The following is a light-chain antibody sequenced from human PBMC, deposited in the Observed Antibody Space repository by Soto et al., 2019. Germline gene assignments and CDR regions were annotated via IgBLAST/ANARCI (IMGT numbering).Light chain of an antibody. V-gene: IGLV2-23*02. CDR1: SGDVGRYNL. J-gene: IGLJ7*01. CDR2: EVN. CDR3: CSYSDNTVI. Sequence: SVLTQPASVSGSPGQSITISCTGTSGDVGRYNLVSWYQQHPGKAPKVLIYEVNKRPSGVSDRFSGSKSGNTASLTISGLQAEDEADYYCCSYSDNTVIFGGGTQLTVL.